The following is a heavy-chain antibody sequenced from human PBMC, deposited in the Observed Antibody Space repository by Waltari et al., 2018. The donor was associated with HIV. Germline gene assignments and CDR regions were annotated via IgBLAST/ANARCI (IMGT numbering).Heavy chain of an antibody. Sequence: QVQLVQSGAAVKTPGALVKVSCKTSGSPFHGSHIRWLPPAAGQGLEWMGRINPNRGGTNYAQKFQGRVTMTRDTSISTAYMELSRLRSDDTAVYYCARDIGIYYYDSSGLDYWGQGTLVTVSS. CDR1: GSPFHGSH. CDR2: INPNRGGT. CDR3: ARDIGIYYYDSSGLDY. J-gene: IGHJ4*02. D-gene: IGHD3-22*01. V-gene: IGHV1-2*06.